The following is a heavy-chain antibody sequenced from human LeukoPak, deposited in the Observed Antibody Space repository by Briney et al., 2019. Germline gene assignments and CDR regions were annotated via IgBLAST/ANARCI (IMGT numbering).Heavy chain of an antibody. D-gene: IGHD3-10*01. CDR2: ISGSGATT. V-gene: IGHV3-23*01. Sequence: GGSLRLSCAASGFTVSTYAMSWVRQAPGKGLEWVSGISGSGATTYYADSAKGRFTISRDNSKNTLYVQMNSLRAEDTAVYYCAKSVGIIRRGAFDIWGQGTMVTVSS. CDR3: AKSVGIIRRGAFDI. J-gene: IGHJ3*02. CDR1: GFTVSTYA.